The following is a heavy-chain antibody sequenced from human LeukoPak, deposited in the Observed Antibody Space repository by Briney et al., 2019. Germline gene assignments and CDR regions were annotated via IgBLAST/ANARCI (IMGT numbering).Heavy chain of an antibody. CDR3: APLGPYSWVDD. CDR1: GFTVSGNH. CDR2: SFTFGGT. J-gene: IGHJ5*02. D-gene: IGHD2-15*01. V-gene: IGHV3-66*01. Sequence: GGSLRLSCAASGFTVSGNHMSWVRQAPGKGLGWVSGSFTFGGTYYTDSVKGRFTMSRDSSKNALYLLMTSLRVEDTAVYYCAPLGPYSWVDDWGQGTLVTVSS.